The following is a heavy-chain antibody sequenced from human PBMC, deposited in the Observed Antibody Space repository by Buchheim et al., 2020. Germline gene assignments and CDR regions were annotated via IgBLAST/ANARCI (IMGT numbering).Heavy chain of an antibody. Sequence: QLQLQESGPGLVKPSETLSLTCTVSGGSISSNRYYWGWIRQPPGKGLEWIGNIYYSGITYYNPSLKSRFTISIDTSTNQFSLKLRSVTAADMAVYYCSRAVTAKYYGMDVWGQGTT. J-gene: IGHJ6*02. CDR2: IYYSGIT. D-gene: IGHD4-11*01. CDR1: GGSISSNRYY. CDR3: SRAVTAKYYGMDV. V-gene: IGHV4-39*07.